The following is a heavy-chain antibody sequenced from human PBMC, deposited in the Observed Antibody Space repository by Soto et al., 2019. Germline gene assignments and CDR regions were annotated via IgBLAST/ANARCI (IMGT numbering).Heavy chain of an antibody. D-gene: IGHD3-10*01. CDR3: ARGPCYYGTTTGYYPAFWYFDH. V-gene: IGHV4-34*01. CDR1: GGSFSDYY. Sequence: KTSETLSLTCAVYGGSFSDYYWSWIRQPPGKGPEWIGEINHSGSTNYNPSLKSRLTISVDTSKNQFSLKLTSVTAADTAVYYCARGPCYYGTTTGYYPAFWYFDHWGQGSLVTVSS. CDR2: INHSGST. J-gene: IGHJ4*02.